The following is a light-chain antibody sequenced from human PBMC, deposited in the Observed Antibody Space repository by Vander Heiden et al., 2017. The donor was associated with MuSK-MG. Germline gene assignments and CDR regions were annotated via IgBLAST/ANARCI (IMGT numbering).Light chain of an antibody. V-gene: IGLV4-69*01. J-gene: IGLJ1*01. CDR3: QTWGTGIQV. CDR1: SRHSTYA. CDR2: LNSDGSH. Sequence: QVVLTQSPSASASLGASVKLTCTLSSRHSTYAIAWHQQQPEKGPRYLMKLNSDGSHTKGDGIPDRFSGSSSGAERYLTISSLQSEDEADYYCQTWGTGIQVFGTGTKVTVL.